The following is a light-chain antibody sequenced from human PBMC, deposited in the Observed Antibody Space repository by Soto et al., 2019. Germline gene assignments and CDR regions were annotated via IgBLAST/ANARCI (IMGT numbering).Light chain of an antibody. CDR2: YNN. CDR3: AAWDDSLNGFVV. V-gene: IGLV1-44*01. J-gene: IGLJ2*01. Sequence: QSVLTQPPSASGTPGQRVTISCSGSSSNIGSNTVNWYQQLPGTAPKLLIYYNNQRPSGVPDRFSGPKSGTSASLAISGLQSEDEADYYCAAWDDSLNGFVVFGGGTKLTVL. CDR1: SSNIGSNT.